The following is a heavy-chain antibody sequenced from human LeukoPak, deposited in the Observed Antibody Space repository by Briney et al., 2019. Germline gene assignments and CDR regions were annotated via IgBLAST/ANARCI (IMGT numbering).Heavy chain of an antibody. V-gene: IGHV3-74*01. CDR1: GFTFRYYW. J-gene: IGHJ4*02. CDR2: INTDGSHT. D-gene: IGHD1-26*01. CDR3: ARVEVRPTYFDL. Sequence: GGSLRLSCAASGFTFRYYWIHWVRQVPGKGLVWLSRINTDGSHTNYADSVKDRFTMSRDHAKNTVHLQMNSLTAEDTAVDYCARVEVRPTYFDLWGQGTLVTVSS.